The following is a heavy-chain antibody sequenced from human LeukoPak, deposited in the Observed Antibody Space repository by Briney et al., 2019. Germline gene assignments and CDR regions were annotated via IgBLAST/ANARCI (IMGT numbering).Heavy chain of an antibody. D-gene: IGHD5-18*01. Sequence: PGGSLRLSCAASGFTFDDYGMSWVRQAPGKGLEWVSGINWNGGSTGYADSVKGRFTISRDNAKNSLYLQMNSLRAEDTALYYCARAVGGYSYGLRTYLFDYWGQGTLVTVSS. J-gene: IGHJ4*02. CDR1: GFTFDDYG. CDR3: ARAVGGYSYGLRTYLFDY. CDR2: INWNGGST. V-gene: IGHV3-20*04.